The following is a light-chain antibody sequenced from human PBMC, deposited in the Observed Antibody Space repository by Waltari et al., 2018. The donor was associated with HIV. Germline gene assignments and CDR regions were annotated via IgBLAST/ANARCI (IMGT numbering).Light chain of an antibody. Sequence: DIQLTQSPSFLSASEGDRVTITCRASQGISSYLAWYQQKPGKAPRLLIYAASTLQSGVPSRFSGSGSGTEFTLTISSLQSEDFATYYCQQLNSYPYTFGQGSKLDIK. V-gene: IGKV1-9*01. CDR3: QQLNSYPYT. CDR2: AAS. CDR1: QGISSY. J-gene: IGKJ2*01.